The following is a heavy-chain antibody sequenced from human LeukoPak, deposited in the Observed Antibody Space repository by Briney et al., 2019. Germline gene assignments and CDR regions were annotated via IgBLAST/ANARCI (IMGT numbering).Heavy chain of an antibody. V-gene: IGHV1-3*03. CDR3: TRGGKQWRGGNYFDS. J-gene: IGHJ4*02. CDR1: GYTFTDYA. CDR2: ITTGRGET. Sequence: GASVKVSCKASGYTFTDYALHWVRQAPGQSLEWMGWITTGRGETRYSQEFQRRVTFTRDTSASTVYMDLSDLRSEDTAVYYCTRGGKQWRGGNYFDSWGQGTLVAVS. D-gene: IGHD6-19*01.